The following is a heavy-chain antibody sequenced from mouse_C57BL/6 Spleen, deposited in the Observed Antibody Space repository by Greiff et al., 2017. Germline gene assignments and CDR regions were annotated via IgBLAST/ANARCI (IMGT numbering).Heavy chain of an antibody. D-gene: IGHD4-1*01. J-gene: IGHJ2*01. V-gene: IGHV5-17*01. CDR1: GFTFSDYG. CDR2: ISSGSSTI. Sequence: EVQLQQSGGGLVKPGGSLKLSCAASGFTFSDYGMHWVRQAPEKGLEWVAYISSGSSTIYYADTVKGRFTISRDNAKNTLFLQMTSLRSEDTAMYYCARSLGQYYFDYWGQGTTLTVSS. CDR3: ARSLGQYYFDY.